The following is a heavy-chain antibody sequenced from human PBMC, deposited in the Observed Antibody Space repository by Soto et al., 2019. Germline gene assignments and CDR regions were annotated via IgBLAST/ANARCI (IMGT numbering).Heavy chain of an antibody. V-gene: IGHV4-39*01. CDR3: ARFFFYCNDDP. Sequence: SETLSLTCSVSGDSISNSRFFWSWLRQPPGEGLEWIGSIYHTGNAYYNPSLKSRVTISVDTSKNQFSLKLTSVTAADAALYYCARFFFYCNDDP. CDR1: GDSISNSRFF. D-gene: IGHD3-10*01. CDR2: IYHTGNA. J-gene: IGHJ5*02.